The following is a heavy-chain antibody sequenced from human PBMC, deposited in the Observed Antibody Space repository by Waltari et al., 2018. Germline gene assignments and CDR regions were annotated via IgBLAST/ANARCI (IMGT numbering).Heavy chain of an antibody. Sequence: QVQLQQSGPGLVKPSQTLSLTCDISGDSVSSNSAAWNWIRQSPSRGLEWLGRTYYRSKGYNDYAVSVKSRITINPDTSKNQFSLQLNSVTPEDTAVYYCARGGGSAFVVVPAFDYWGQGTLVTVSS. CDR2: TYYRSKGYN. D-gene: IGHD2-2*01. V-gene: IGHV6-1*01. CDR3: ARGGGSAFVVVPAFDY. CDR1: GDSVSSNSAA. J-gene: IGHJ4*02.